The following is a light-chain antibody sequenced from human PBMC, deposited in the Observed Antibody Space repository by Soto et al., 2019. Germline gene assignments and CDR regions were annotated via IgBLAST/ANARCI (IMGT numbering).Light chain of an antibody. CDR2: GTS. V-gene: IGKV3-15*01. CDR3: QQYNNWPIT. CDR1: QSVSTN. Sequence: EIVMTQSPATLSVSPGERATLSCRASQSVSTNLAWYQQKPGQAPRLLIYGTSTRVTGIPARFSGSGSGTEFTLTISSLQSEDFGVYYCQQYNNWPITFGQGTRLEIK. J-gene: IGKJ5*01.